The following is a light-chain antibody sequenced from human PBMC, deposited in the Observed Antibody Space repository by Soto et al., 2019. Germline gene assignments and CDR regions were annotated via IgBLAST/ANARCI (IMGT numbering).Light chain of an antibody. CDR3: QQLNSYPVT. Sequence: DIQLTQSPSTLSSSAGDTVTITXRASYSIGSWLAWYQQKPGXAPKXXXFAXSTLVGGVPSRLSGRGSGTDFTLPISGLQPEDSATYYCQQLNSYPVTFGPGTKVDIK. CDR2: AXS. V-gene: IGKV1-5*01. CDR1: YSIGSW. J-gene: IGKJ3*01.